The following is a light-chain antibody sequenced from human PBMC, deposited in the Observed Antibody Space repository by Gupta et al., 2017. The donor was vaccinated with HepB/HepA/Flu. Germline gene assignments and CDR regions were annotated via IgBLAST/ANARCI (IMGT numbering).Light chain of an antibody. CDR2: DVS. J-gene: IGLJ2*01. V-gene: IGLV2-14*03. CDR3: SSYISSHSLVV. CDR1: SSDVGASDC. Sequence: QSALTQTASVSGSPCQSITISCTGTSSDVGASDCVSWYQQHPGKAPKLIIYDVSHRPPGFSYRFSASKFGSTASLTISGLQPEDEATYYCSSYISSHSLVVFGEGTKVTVL.